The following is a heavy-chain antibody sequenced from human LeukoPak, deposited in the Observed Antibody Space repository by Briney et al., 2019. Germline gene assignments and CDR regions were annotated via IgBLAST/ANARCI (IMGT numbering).Heavy chain of an antibody. CDR1: GGSVTSTNW. D-gene: IGHD7-27*01. V-gene: IGHV4-4*02. CDR3: ARGSSELGIEEFDY. Sequence: TSETLSLTCDVSGGSVTSTNWWTWFRQPPGKGLEWIGEVHLDGRTNYNPSLKSRLVMSADLPENHISLKLTSVTAADTAVYYCARGSSELGIEEFDYWGQGTLVTVSS. CDR2: VHLDGRT. J-gene: IGHJ4*02.